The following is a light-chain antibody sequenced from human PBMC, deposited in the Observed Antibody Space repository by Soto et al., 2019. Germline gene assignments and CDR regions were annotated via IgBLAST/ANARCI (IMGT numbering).Light chain of an antibody. J-gene: IGKJ5*01. CDR2: GAS. Sequence: DSQMTQSPSSLSASVGDRVTISCRASQTLSSYLNWYKKTPGNAPKLLIFGASSLHSGVPSRFSGSGSGTDFTPSINSLQPEDFATYYCQQAYSFPITFGQGTRLEIK. CDR1: QTLSSY. CDR3: QQAYSFPIT. V-gene: IGKV1-39*01.